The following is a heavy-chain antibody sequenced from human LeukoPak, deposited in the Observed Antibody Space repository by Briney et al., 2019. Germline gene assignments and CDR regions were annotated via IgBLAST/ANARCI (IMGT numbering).Heavy chain of an antibody. Sequence: GGSLRLSCAGSGFTFSIYAMHWVRQAPGKGLEYVSAISTNGGSTYYADSVKGRFTISRDNSKNTLYLQMSSLRAEDTAVYYCAKGDGGNSQPDYWGQGTLVTVSS. CDR3: AKGDGGNSQPDY. J-gene: IGHJ4*02. D-gene: IGHD4-23*01. CDR2: ISTNGGST. CDR1: GFTFSIYA. V-gene: IGHV3-64D*06.